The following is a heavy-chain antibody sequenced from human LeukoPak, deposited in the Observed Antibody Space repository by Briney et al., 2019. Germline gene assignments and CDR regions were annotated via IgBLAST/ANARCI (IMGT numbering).Heavy chain of an antibody. D-gene: IGHD2-8*02. CDR1: GFTFSNAW. J-gene: IGHJ4*02. CDR2: IKSKSDGGTT. V-gene: IGHV3-15*01. CDR3: TSRVGYCTGDDCG. Sequence: GGSLRLSCAASGFTFSNAWMYWVRQGTGKGLEWVGLIKSKSDGGTTDYAAPVKGRFTISRDDSKNTVYLQMNTLKTEDTAVYYCTSRVGYCTGDDCGWGQGTLVTVSS.